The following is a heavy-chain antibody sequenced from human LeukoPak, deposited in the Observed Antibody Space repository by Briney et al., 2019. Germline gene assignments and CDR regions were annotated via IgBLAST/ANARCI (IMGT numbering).Heavy chain of an antibody. Sequence: QPGGSLRLSCAASGFTFTNYAMSWVRQAPGKGLEWVSVVSGSGGNTSYADSVKGRFTISRDNSKNTLYLLMSILRAEDTAVYYCAKDPVYASGSYRFFDSWGQGTLVTVSS. CDR2: VSGSGGNT. CDR3: AKDPVYASGSYRFFDS. V-gene: IGHV3-23*01. D-gene: IGHD3-10*01. J-gene: IGHJ4*02. CDR1: GFTFTNYA.